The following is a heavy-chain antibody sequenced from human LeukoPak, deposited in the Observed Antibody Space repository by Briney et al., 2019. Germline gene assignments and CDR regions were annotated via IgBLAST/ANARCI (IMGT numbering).Heavy chain of an antibody. Sequence: SETLSLTCAVYGGSFSGYYWSWVRQPPGKGLGWIGEINHSGSTNYNPSLKSRVTISVDTSKNQFSLKLSSVTAADTAVYYCASAALNSSSWYGKEYYFDYWGQGTLVTVSS. CDR1: GGSFSGYY. CDR2: INHSGST. J-gene: IGHJ4*02. V-gene: IGHV4-34*01. CDR3: ASAALNSSSWYGKEYYFDY. D-gene: IGHD6-13*01.